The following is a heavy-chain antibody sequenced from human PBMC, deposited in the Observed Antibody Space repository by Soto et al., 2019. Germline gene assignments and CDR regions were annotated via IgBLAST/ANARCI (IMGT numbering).Heavy chain of an antibody. Sequence: EVQLVESGGGLVQPGGSLRLSCTASGFSFSSNWMSWVRQAPGKGPEWVANINQDGSEKYCADSVKGRFTISRDNAKNSLYLQMDRLRVEDTALYYCFNVAFGYWGRGTLVTVSS. CDR1: GFSFSSNW. CDR3: FNVAFGY. V-gene: IGHV3-7*01. CDR2: INQDGSEK. J-gene: IGHJ4*02.